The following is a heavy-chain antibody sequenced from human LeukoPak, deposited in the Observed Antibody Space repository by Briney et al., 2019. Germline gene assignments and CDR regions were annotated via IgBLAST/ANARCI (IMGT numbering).Heavy chain of an antibody. CDR3: ARDKGAAAMRWFDP. J-gene: IGHJ5*02. V-gene: IGHV3-48*01. D-gene: IGHD2-2*01. Sequence: GGSLRLSCAASGFTFSSYSMNWVRQAPGKGLEWVSYISSSGSTIYYADSVKGRFTISRDNAKNSLYLQMNSLRAEDTAVYYCARDKGAAAMRWFDPWGQGTLVTVSS. CDR1: GFTFSSYS. CDR2: ISSSGSTI.